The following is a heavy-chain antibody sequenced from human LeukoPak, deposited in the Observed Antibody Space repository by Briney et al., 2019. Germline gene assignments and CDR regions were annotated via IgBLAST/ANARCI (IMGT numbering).Heavy chain of an antibody. CDR1: GYTFTSYD. J-gene: IGHJ5*02. D-gene: IGHD5-18*01. CDR2: MNPNSGNT. Sequence: GASVKVSCKASGYTFTSYDINWVRQATGQGLEWMGWMNPNSGNTGYAQKFQGRVTMTRNTSISTAYMELSSLRSEDTAVHYCARGGRNTAMVNPWGQGTLVTVSS. CDR3: ARGGRNTAMVNP. V-gene: IGHV1-8*01.